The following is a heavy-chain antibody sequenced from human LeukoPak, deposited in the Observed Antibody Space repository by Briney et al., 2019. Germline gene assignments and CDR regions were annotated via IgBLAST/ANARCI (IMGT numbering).Heavy chain of an antibody. Sequence: ASVEVSCKASGYTFTSYGISWVRQAPGQGLEWMGWISAYNGNTNYAQKLQGRVTMTTDTSTSTAYMELRSLRSDDTAVYYCARHRRYCSSTSCVFDYWGQGTLVTVSS. V-gene: IGHV1-18*01. CDR2: ISAYNGNT. D-gene: IGHD2-2*01. CDR3: ARHRRYCSSTSCVFDY. CDR1: GYTFTSYG. J-gene: IGHJ4*02.